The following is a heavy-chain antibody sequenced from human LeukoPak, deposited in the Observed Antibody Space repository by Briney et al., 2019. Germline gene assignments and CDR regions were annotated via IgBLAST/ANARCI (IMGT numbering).Heavy chain of an antibody. CDR3: ARSYYYYGMDV. J-gene: IGHJ6*02. Sequence: SETLSLTCTVSGGSISSYYWSWIRQPPGKGLEWIGYIYYSGSTNYNPSLKSRVTISVDTSKNQFSLKLSSVTAADTAVYYCARSYYYYGMDVWGRGTTVTVSS. V-gene: IGHV4-59*01. CDR1: GGSISSYY. CDR2: IYYSGST.